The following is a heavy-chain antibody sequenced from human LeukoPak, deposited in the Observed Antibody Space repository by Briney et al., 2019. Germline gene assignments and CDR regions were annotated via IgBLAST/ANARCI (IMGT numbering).Heavy chain of an antibody. CDR1: GGSNSSSSYY. D-gene: IGHD3-10*01. V-gene: IGHV4-39*01. J-gene: IGHJ4*02. CDR2: IYYSGGT. CDR3: ARRYSSGIDY. Sequence: SETLSLTCTVSGGSNSSSSYYWGWIRQPPGKGLEWIGSIYYSGGTYYNPSLKSRVTISVDTSKNQFSLKLSSVTAADTAVYYCARRYSSGIDYWGQGTLVTVSS.